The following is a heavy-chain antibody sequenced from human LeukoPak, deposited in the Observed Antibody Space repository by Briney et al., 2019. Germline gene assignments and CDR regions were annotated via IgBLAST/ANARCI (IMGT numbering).Heavy chain of an antibody. CDR2: IYYSGST. Sequence: SETLSLTCTVSGGSISSSSYYWGWIRQPPGKGLEWIGSIYYSGSTYYNPSLKSRVTISVDTSKNQFSLKLSSVTAADTAVYYCARQGWVYYDSSGYYLIDYWGQGTLVTVSS. D-gene: IGHD3-22*01. CDR1: GGSISSSSYY. V-gene: IGHV4-39*01. CDR3: ARQGWVYYDSSGYYLIDY. J-gene: IGHJ4*02.